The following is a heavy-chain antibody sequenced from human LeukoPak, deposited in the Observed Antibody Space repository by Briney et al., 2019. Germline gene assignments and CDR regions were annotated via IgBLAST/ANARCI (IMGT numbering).Heavy chain of an antibody. J-gene: IGHJ4*02. CDR3: ARGRYFSPYYFDY. CDR2: ISFDGSNK. D-gene: IGHD2/OR15-2a*01. V-gene: IGHV3-30-3*01. Sequence: GGSLRLSCAASGFTVSSNYMTWVRQAPGKGLEWVAVISFDGSNKYYADSVKGRFTISRDNSKNTLYLQINSLRAEDTAVYSCARGRYFSPYYFDYWGQGTLVTVSS. CDR1: GFTVSSNY.